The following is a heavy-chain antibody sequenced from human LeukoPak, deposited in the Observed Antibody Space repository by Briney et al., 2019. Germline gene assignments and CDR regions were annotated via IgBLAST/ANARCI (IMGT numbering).Heavy chain of an antibody. Sequence: GSSVKVSFKASGGTFSIYAISWVRQAPGQGREWMGGIIPIFGTANYAQKFQGRVTITADESTSTAYMELSSLRSEDTAVYYCASASSSYDWFDPWGQGTLVTVSS. V-gene: IGHV1-69*01. CDR3: ASASSSYDWFDP. J-gene: IGHJ5*02. CDR1: GGTFSIYA. D-gene: IGHD6-13*01. CDR2: IIPIFGTA.